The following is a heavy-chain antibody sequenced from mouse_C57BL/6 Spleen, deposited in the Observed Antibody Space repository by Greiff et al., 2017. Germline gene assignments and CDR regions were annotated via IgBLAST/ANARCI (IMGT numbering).Heavy chain of an antibody. CDR2: INPSSGYT. CDR1: GYTFTSYT. V-gene: IGHV1-4*01. J-gene: IGHJ4*01. CDR3: ARSGNDYYYAMDY. Sequence: VQLQQSGAELARPGASVKMSCKASGYTFTSYTMHWVKQRPGQGLEWIGYINPSSGYTKYNQKFKDKATLTADKSSSTAYMQLSSLTSEDSAVYYWARSGNDYYYAMDYWGQGTSVTVSS. D-gene: IGHD2-4*01.